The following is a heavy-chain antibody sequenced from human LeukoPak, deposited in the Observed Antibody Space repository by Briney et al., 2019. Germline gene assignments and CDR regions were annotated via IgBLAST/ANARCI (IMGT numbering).Heavy chain of an antibody. CDR3: ARDKAAAAEYYYYYYGMDV. D-gene: IGHD6-13*01. V-gene: IGHV3-66*01. CDR2: IYSGGST. J-gene: IGHJ6*02. CDR1: GFTVSSNY. Sequence: QPGGSLRLSCAASGFTVSSNYMSWVRQAPGKGLEWVSVIYSGGSTYYADSVKGRFTISRDNSKNTLYLQMNSLRAEDTAVYYCARDKAAAAEYYYYYYGMDVWAQGTTVTVSS.